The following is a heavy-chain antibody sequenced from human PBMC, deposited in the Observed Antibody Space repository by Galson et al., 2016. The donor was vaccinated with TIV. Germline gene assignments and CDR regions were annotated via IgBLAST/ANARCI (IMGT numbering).Heavy chain of an antibody. V-gene: IGHV4-34*01. D-gene: IGHD3-3*01. CDR3: ASPFPGGDDFWSAYYDAFDV. Sequence: ETLSLTCEVYGGSFNRYYWTWIRQPPGKGLEWIGQINHRGSTKYNPSLNSRVTLSVDTSKNQFSLKMTSMTAADTAVYGCASPFPGGDDFWSAYYDAFDVWGQGTIVTVSS. J-gene: IGHJ3*01. CDR2: INHRGST. CDR1: GGSFNRYY.